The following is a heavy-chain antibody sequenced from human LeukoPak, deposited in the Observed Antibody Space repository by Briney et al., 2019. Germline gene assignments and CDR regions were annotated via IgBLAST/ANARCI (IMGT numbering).Heavy chain of an antibody. CDR1: GGSISSYY. J-gene: IGHJ5*02. Sequence: SETLSLTCTVSGGSISSYYWSWIRQPPGKGLEWIGYIYYSGTTNYNPSLKSRVTISADTSKNQFSLKLSSVTAADTAVYYCARFGNARFDPWGQGTLVTVSS. D-gene: IGHD2-2*01. V-gene: IGHV4-59*08. CDR2: IYYSGTT. CDR3: ARFGNARFDP.